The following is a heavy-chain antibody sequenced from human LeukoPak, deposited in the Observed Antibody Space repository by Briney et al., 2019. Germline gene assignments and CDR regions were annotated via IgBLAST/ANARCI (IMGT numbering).Heavy chain of an antibody. J-gene: IGHJ3*02. CDR1: GGSISSYY. Sequence: PSETLPLTCTVSGGSISSYYWSWIRQPPGKGLEWIGYIYYSGSTNYNPSLKSRVTISVDTSKNQFSLKLSSVTAADTAVYYCARFKISVAGLDAFDIWGQGTMVTVSS. CDR2: IYYSGST. V-gene: IGHV4-59*01. D-gene: IGHD6-19*01. CDR3: ARFKISVAGLDAFDI.